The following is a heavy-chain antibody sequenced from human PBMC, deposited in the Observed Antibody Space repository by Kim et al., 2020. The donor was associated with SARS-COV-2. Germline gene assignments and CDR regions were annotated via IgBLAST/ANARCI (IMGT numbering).Heavy chain of an antibody. J-gene: IGHJ4*02. D-gene: IGHD3-16*01. V-gene: IGHV3-33*06. CDR2: IWYDGSNK. CDR3: AKEASGAYIDY. Sequence: GRSLRLSCAASGFTFSSYGMHWVRQAPGKGLEWVAVIWYDGSNKYYADSVKGRFTISRDNSKNTLYLQMNSLRAEDTAMYYCAKEASGAYIDYWGQGTLV. CDR1: GFTFSSYG.